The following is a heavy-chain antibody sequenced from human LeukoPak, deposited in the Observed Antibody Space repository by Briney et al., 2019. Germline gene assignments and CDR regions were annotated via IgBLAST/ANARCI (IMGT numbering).Heavy chain of an antibody. CDR3: TRRPTDIVVVPAAYYFDY. V-gene: IGHV3-49*03. CDR1: GFTFGDYA. D-gene: IGHD2-2*01. Sequence: TGGSLRLSCTASGFTFGDYAMSWFRQAPGKGLEWVGFIRSKAYGGTTEYAASVKGRFTISRDDSKSIAYLQMNSLKTEDTAVYYCTRRPTDIVVVPAAYYFDYWGQGTLVTVSS. CDR2: IRSKAYGGTT. J-gene: IGHJ4*02.